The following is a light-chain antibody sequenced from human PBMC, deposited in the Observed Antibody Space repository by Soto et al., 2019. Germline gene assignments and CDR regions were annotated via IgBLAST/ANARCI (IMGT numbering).Light chain of an antibody. J-gene: IGLJ1*01. CDR2: GVT. CDR3: TSYTSSSTYV. CDR1: SSDIGGYNY. V-gene: IGLV2-14*01. Sequence: LTQPASVSESPGQSITISCAGTSSDIGGYNYVSWYQQHPDKAPKLMIYGVTNRPSGVSDRFPGSKSGNTASLTISGLQAEDEADYYCTSYTSSSTYVFGTGTKVTVL.